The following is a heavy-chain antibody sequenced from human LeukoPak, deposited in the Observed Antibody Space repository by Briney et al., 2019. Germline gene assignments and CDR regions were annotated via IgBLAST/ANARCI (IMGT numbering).Heavy chain of an antibody. J-gene: IGHJ4*02. Sequence: ASVKVSCKASGYTFTSYDINWVRQAPGQGLERMGWMNPNSGNTGYAQKFQGRVTMTRNTSISTAYMELSSLRSEDTAVYYCARGEDYGHYEDYWGQGTLVTVSS. D-gene: IGHD4-17*01. CDR1: GYTFTSYD. CDR3: ARGEDYGHYEDY. V-gene: IGHV1-8*01. CDR2: MNPNSGNT.